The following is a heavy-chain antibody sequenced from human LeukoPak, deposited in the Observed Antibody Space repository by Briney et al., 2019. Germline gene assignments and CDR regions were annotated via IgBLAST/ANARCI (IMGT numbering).Heavy chain of an antibody. V-gene: IGHV4-59*01. CDR1: GGSISSYY. CDR3: ARGPANYDILTGYYHDAFDI. Sequence: SETLSLTRTVSGGSISSYYWSWIRQPPGKGLEWIGYIYYSGSTNYNPSLKSRVTISVDTSKNQFSLKLSSVTAADTAVYYCARGPANYDILTGYYHDAFDIWGQGTMVTVSS. CDR2: IYYSGST. D-gene: IGHD3-9*01. J-gene: IGHJ3*02.